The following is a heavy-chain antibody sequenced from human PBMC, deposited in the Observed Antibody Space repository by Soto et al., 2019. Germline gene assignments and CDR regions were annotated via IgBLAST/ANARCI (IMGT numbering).Heavy chain of an antibody. V-gene: IGHV3-23*01. CDR3: AKPPETFHVVQAAMAP. CDR1: GFTFSSYA. CDR2: ISGSGGST. J-gene: IGHJ5*02. Sequence: VGSLRLSCAASGFTFSSYAMSWVRQAPGKGLEWVSAISGSGGSTYYADSVKGRFTISRDNPKNTLYLQMNSLRAEDTAVYYCAKPPETFHVVQAAMAPWGQGTLVTVS. D-gene: IGHD2-2*01.